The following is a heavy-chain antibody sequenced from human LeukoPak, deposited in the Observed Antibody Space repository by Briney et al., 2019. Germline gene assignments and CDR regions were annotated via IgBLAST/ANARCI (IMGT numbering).Heavy chain of an antibody. J-gene: IGHJ6*03. D-gene: IGHD2-2*01. Sequence: GGSLRLSCAASGFTFSSYWMSWVRQAPGKGPEWVANIKQDGSEKYYVDSVKGRFTISRDNAKNSLYLQMNSLRAEDTAVYYCARVDCSSTSCYFWRETPYYHMDVWGKGTTVTVSS. V-gene: IGHV3-7*01. CDR1: GFTFSSYW. CDR3: ARVDCSSTSCYFWRETPYYHMDV. CDR2: IKQDGSEK.